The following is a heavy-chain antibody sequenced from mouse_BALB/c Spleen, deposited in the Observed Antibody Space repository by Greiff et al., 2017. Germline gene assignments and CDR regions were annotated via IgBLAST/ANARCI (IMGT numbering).Heavy chain of an antibody. CDR2: INPNNGGT. CDR1: GYTFTDYN. Sequence: EVQLPQSGPELVKPGASVKIPCKASGYTFTDYNMDWVKQSHGKSLEWIGDINPNNGGTIYNQKFKGKATLTVDKSSSTAYMELRSLTSEDTAVYYCARGTMTAYWYFDVWGAGTTVTVSS. D-gene: IGHD2-4*01. CDR3: ARGTMTAYWYFDV. V-gene: IGHV1-18*01. J-gene: IGHJ1*01.